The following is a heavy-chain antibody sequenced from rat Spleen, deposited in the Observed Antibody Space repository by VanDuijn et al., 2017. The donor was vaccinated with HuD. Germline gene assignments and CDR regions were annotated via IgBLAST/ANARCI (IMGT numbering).Heavy chain of an antibody. CDR3: ASGIHDF. J-gene: IGHJ2*01. CDR2: IWDNGGT. V-gene: IGHV2-47*01. Sequence: QVQLKESGPGLVQPSQTLSLTCTVSGLSLTSNSVSWIRQPPGKGLEWMGVIWDNGGTDYASSLKSRLSISRDTSRDQVFLKMSSLQIEDTAMYFCASGIHDFWGQGVMVTVSS. CDR1: GLSLTSNS. D-gene: IGHD1-4*01.